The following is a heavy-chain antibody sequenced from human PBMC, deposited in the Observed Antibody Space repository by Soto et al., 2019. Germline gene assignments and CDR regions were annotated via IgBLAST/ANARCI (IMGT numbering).Heavy chain of an antibody. CDR1: GFTFSSHA. D-gene: IGHD3-3*01. V-gene: IGHV3-23*01. CDR2: ISYSGTTT. Sequence: EVQLLESGGGLVQPEGCLRLSCAASGFTFSSHAMSWVRQAPGKRLAWVSAISYSGTTTYYAESVKGRFTIHRDNSKNTLYLQMSSLRVEDTAVYYCAKRFTLFGEVKLSPDFDYWGQGTLVTVSS. J-gene: IGHJ4*02. CDR3: AKRFTLFGEVKLSPDFDY.